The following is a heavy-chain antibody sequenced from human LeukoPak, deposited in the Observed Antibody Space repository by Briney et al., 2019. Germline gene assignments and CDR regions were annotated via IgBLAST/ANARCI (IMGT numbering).Heavy chain of an antibody. V-gene: IGHV3-7*01. J-gene: IGHJ4*02. CDR2: IKKDGSEE. D-gene: IGHD6-19*01. CDR3: ARLSTSVAGGDH. Sequence: GGSLRLSCTASGFSFSTSWMSWVRQTPGKGLEWVANIKKDGSEEYYVDSVKTRFTISRDNAKNSLYLQLNSPIVEDTAVYYCARLSTSVAGGDHWGQGTLVTVSS. CDR1: GFSFSTSW.